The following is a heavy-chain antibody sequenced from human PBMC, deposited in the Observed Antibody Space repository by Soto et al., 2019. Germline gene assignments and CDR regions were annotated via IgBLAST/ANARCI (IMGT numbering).Heavy chain of an antibody. CDR3: AKVGPYSTSNRFDP. D-gene: IGHD6-6*01. Sequence: GGSLRLSCAASGFTFSSYAMSWVRQAPGKGLEWVSGISGSGGSTYYEDSVKGRFTISGDNSKNTLFLQMNSLRADDTAVYYCAKVGPYSTSNRFDPWGQGTLVTVSS. CDR1: GFTFSSYA. V-gene: IGHV3-23*01. CDR2: ISGSGGST. J-gene: IGHJ5*02.